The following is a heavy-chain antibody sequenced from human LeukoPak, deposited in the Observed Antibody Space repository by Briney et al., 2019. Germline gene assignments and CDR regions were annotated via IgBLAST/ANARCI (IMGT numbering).Heavy chain of an antibody. CDR1: GDSISSGNYY. Sequence: PSETLSLTCTVSGDSISSGNYYWGWIRQPPGKGLEWIGSIYYSGSTYYNPSLKSRVTISVDTSKNQFSLKLSSVTAADTAVYYCARKKRDLWFGELSQSYFDYWGQGTLVTVSS. D-gene: IGHD3-10*01. V-gene: IGHV4-39*01. CDR2: IYYSGST. CDR3: ARKKRDLWFGELSQSYFDY. J-gene: IGHJ4*02.